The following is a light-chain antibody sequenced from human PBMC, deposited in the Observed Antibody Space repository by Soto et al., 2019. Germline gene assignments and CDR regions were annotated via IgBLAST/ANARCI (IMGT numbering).Light chain of an antibody. CDR1: QSVSSSY. V-gene: IGKV3-20*01. J-gene: IGKJ2*01. Sequence: EIVLTQSPGTLSLSPGERATLSCRASQSVSSSYLAGYQQKPGQAPRLLIYGASISATGIPDRFSGSGSGTDFTLPISRLEPEDFAVYYCQQFGNSPYTFGQGTRLEIK. CDR2: GAS. CDR3: QQFGNSPYT.